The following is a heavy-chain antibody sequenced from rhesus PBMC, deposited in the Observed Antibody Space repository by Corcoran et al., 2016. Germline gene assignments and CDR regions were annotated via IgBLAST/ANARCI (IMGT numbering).Heavy chain of an antibody. Sequence: QVQVQESGPGLVKPSETLSLTCAFSGGSFSRFWWGWIRQPPGKGLEWIWSIYGSGWNTEYNPSLKRRATISIDTSNNQCVLKRRSMTAADTAVYYCARTTIAARSGYSWGQGVLVTVSS. CDR2: IYGSGWNT. D-gene: IGHD4-29*01. J-gene: IGHJ4*01. CDR1: GGSFSRFW. CDR3: ARTTIAARSGYS. V-gene: IGHV4-160*01.